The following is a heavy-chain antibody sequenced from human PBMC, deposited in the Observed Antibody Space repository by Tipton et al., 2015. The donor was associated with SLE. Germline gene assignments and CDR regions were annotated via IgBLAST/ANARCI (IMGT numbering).Heavy chain of an antibody. V-gene: IGHV4-39*07. Sequence: TLSLTCTVSGDSISSSSYYWGWIRQPPGKGLEWIGSIYYSGGTYSNPSLKGRVTMSVDTSKNQFSLSVNSVTAADTAVYYCARSMLTTKRVFDYWGQGTLVTVSS. D-gene: IGHD3-16*01. CDR2: IYYSGGT. CDR1: GDSISSSSYY. J-gene: IGHJ4*02. CDR3: ARSMLTTKRVFDY.